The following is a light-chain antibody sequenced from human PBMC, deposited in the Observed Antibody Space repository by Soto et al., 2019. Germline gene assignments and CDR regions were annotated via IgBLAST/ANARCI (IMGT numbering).Light chain of an antibody. J-gene: IGLJ1*01. CDR1: SSNIGGYNV. Sequence: QSVLAHPASVSGSPGQSITISCSGTSSNIGGYNVVSWYQQHPGKAHKVIVYEGIKRPSGVSDRFSGSTSGSTASLTISGLQAEDEAEYYCCSYVGATTYVFGSGTKVTVL. CDR3: CSYVGATTYV. CDR2: EGI. V-gene: IGLV2-23*01.